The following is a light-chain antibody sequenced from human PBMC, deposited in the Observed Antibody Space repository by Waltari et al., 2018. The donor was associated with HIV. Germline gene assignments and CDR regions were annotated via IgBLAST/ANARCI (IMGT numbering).Light chain of an antibody. J-gene: IGLJ3*02. Sequence: QSVLPQPPSASGTPGQRVTISCSGGRSNIGDNTVNWYQHLPGTAPKLLIYKSEQRPTGVPDRFSGSKSDTAVSLAISGLQAEDEADYYCATWDDSLNGRVFGGGTKLTVL. V-gene: IGLV1-44*01. CDR1: RSNIGDNT. CDR2: KSE. CDR3: ATWDDSLNGRV.